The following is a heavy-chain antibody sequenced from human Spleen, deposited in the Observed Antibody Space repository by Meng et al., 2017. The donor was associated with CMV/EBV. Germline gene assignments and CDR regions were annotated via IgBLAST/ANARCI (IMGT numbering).Heavy chain of an antibody. D-gene: IGHD2-15*01. V-gene: IGHV1-69*05. CDR3: ARGGGETYCSGGSCYRPYNWFDP. CDR2: IIPIFGTA. Sequence: YAISWGRQAPGQGIEWMGGIIPIFGTANYAQKFQGRVTITTDESTSTAYMELSSLRSEDTAVYYCARGGGETYCSGGSCYRPYNWFDPWGQGTLVTVSS. J-gene: IGHJ5*02. CDR1: YA.